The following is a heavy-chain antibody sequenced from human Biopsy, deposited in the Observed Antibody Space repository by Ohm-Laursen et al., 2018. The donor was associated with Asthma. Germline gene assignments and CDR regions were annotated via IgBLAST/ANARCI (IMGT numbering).Heavy chain of an antibody. Sequence: GASVKVSCKAHGDILSSFGIKWVRKAPGQGLEWMGGDIPIYGTTHTAQKFQGRVTITADESTSTAYMELTSLRKEDTAVYYCARTFHFWSPYHAEHYQLWGQGTLVTVSS. V-gene: IGHV1-69*13. J-gene: IGHJ1*01. CDR3: ARTFHFWSPYHAEHYQL. CDR2: DIPIYGTT. CDR1: GDILSSFG. D-gene: IGHD3-3*01.